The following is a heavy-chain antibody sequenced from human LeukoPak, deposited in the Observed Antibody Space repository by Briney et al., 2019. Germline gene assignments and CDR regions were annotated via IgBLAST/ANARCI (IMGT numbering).Heavy chain of an antibody. D-gene: IGHD4-17*01. J-gene: IGHJ4*02. Sequence: PGGSLRLSCAASGFTFSGSALHWVRQASGKGLEWVGRIKTKANNYATAYAASVKGRFIISRHDSKNTAYLQMNSLKTEDMAVYYCTRLDYGDFRFDYWGQGTLVTVSS. CDR3: TRLDYGDFRFDY. CDR2: IKTKANNYAT. V-gene: IGHV3-73*01. CDR1: GFTFSGSA.